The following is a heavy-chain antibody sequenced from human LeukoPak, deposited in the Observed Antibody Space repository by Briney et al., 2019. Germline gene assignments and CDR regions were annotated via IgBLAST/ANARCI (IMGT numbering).Heavy chain of an antibody. CDR2: IKEDGTAK. J-gene: IGHJ3*02. V-gene: IGHV3-7*01. Sequence: GGSLRLSCATSGFTFSSSWMAWVRQAPGKGLEWVGNIKEDGTAKNYVVSVRGRFTISRDNAKNSLYLQMNSLRGEDTAVYYCTRDSGYNAFDIWGQGTMVTVSS. D-gene: IGHD5-12*01. CDR1: GFTFSSSW. CDR3: TRDSGYNAFDI.